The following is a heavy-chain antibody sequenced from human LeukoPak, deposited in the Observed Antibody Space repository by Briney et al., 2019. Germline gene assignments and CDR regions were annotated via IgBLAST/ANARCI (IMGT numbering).Heavy chain of an antibody. CDR3: VRPDRIFGVPAAFDA. V-gene: IGHV1-69*01. CDR1: GGSFSDYP. D-gene: IGHD3-3*02. J-gene: IGHJ3*01. Sequence: SVKVSCKASGGSFSDYPINWVRQAPGQGLEWLGGIIPKYSASNYAQAFQGRVTVTADESTNTVYMEMSGLRPDDTAVYYCVRPDRIFGVPAAFDAWGQGTLVAVSS. CDR2: IIPKYSAS.